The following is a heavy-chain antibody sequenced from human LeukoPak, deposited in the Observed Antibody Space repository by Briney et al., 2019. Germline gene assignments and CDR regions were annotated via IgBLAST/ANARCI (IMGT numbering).Heavy chain of an antibody. CDR2: IYYSGST. CDR1: GGSISSYY. J-gene: IGHJ4*02. Sequence: SETLSLTCTVFGGSISSYYWSWIRQPPGKGLEWIGYIYYSGSTNYNPSLKSRVTISVDTSKNQFSLKLSSVTAADTAVYYCARHVIVPDSSGYPLDWGQGTLVTVSS. V-gene: IGHV4-59*08. CDR3: ARHVIVPDSSGYPLD. D-gene: IGHD3-22*01.